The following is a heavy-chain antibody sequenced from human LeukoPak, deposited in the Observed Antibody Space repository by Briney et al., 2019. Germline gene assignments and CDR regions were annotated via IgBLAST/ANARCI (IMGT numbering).Heavy chain of an antibody. CDR2: INHSGST. CDR3: ARDRPSTACDM. J-gene: IGHJ3*02. Sequence: SEALSLTCAGYGGSFSGYYWSWIRHPPGKGLEWIGEINHSGSTNYNPSLKSRVTISVDTSKKQFSLRLSSVTAADTAVYYCARDRPSTACDMWGQETMVTVS. CDR1: GGSFSGYY. V-gene: IGHV4-34*01.